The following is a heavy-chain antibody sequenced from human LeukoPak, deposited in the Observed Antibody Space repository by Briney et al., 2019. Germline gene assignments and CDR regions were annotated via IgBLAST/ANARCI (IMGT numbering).Heavy chain of an antibody. J-gene: IGHJ4*02. CDR3: AKDRSKGRYGDEFDH. V-gene: IGHV3-30*18. CDR2: ISYDGGKK. CDR1: GFTFSSHD. Sequence: GGSLRLSCAASGFTFSSHDMHWVRQAPGKGLEWVAIISYDGGKKDYADSVKGRFTISRDNSKNTLYLHMNSLRTEDRAVYYCAKDRSKGRYGDEFDHWGQGTLVTVSS. D-gene: IGHD4-17*01.